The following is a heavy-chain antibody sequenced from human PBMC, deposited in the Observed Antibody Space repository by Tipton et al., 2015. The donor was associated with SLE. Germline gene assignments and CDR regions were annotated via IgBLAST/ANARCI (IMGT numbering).Heavy chain of an antibody. CDR2: IYYSGST. D-gene: IGHD5-18*01. V-gene: IGHV4-39*07. CDR3: ARVGDTAMVQYYFDY. CDR1: GGSISSSSYY. Sequence: TLSLTCTVSGGSISSSSYYWGWIRQPPGKGLEWVGSIYYSGSTNYNPSLKSRVTISVDTSKNQFSLKLSSVTAADTAVYYCARVGDTAMVQYYFDYWGQGTLVTVSS. J-gene: IGHJ4*02.